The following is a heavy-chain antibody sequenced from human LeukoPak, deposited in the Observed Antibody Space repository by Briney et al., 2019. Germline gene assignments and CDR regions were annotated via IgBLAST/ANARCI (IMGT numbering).Heavy chain of an antibody. Sequence: PGGSLRLSCAASGFTFSSYAMSWVRQAPGKGLEWVSAISGSGGSTYYADSVKGRFTISRDNSKNTLYLQMNSLRAEDTAVYYCATEPYYYDSSGYTTGNAFDIWGQGTMVTVSS. CDR1: GFTFSSYA. J-gene: IGHJ3*02. V-gene: IGHV3-23*01. D-gene: IGHD3-22*01. CDR3: ATEPYYYDSSGYTTGNAFDI. CDR2: ISGSGGST.